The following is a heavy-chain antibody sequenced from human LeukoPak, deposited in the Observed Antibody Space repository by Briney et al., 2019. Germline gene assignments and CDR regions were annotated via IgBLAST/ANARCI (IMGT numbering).Heavy chain of an antibody. J-gene: IGHJ2*01. CDR1: GFTFSDYY. CDR2: ISGSGGST. D-gene: IGHD3-22*01. Sequence: GGSLRLSCAASGFTFSDYYMSWIRQAPGKGLEWVSAISGSGGSTYYADSVKGRFTISRDNSKNTLYLQMNSLRAEDTAVYYCARLIPYYYDSSGSGWYFDLWGRGTLVTVSS. V-gene: IGHV3-23*01. CDR3: ARLIPYYYDSSGSGWYFDL.